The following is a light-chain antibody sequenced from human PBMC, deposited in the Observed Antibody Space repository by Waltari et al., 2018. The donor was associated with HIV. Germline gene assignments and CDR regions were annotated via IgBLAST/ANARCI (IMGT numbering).Light chain of an antibody. Sequence: EIVMLQSPATLSVSPGERATLSCRASPSVSSKLACYQQKPGQAPRLLIYGASTRSTGIPGRFSGSESGTEFILTISSLQSEDCAVYYCQQYYKWPLTFGQGTRLEIK. V-gene: IGKV3D-15*01. CDR2: GAS. CDR1: PSVSSK. J-gene: IGKJ5*01. CDR3: QQYYKWPLT.